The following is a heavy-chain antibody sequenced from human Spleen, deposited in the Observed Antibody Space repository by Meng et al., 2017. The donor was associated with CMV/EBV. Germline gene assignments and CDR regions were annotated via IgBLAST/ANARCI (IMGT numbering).Heavy chain of an antibody. CDR3: AEGFGITIFGIFAL. CDR1: GFTFEDYA. V-gene: IGHV3-9*01. Sequence: SLKISCTGSGFTFEDYAIYWVRQAPGKGLEWVSAISSDGANTAYANSVKGRFTISRDNAKNSLYLQMRSLRSEDTAFYHCAEGFGITIFGIFALWGQGTLVTVSS. CDR2: ISSDGANT. D-gene: IGHD3-3*01. J-gene: IGHJ4*02.